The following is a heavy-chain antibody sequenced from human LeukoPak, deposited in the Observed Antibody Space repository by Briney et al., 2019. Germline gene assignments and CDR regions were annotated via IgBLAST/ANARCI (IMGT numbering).Heavy chain of an antibody. Sequence: SETLSLTCTVSGDSISSGYYWSWIRQPPGKGLEWIGYIYYSGSTNYNPSLKSRVTISVDTSKNQFSLTLNSVTAADTAVYYCARVITVRGVIFDYWGQGTLVTVSS. D-gene: IGHD3-16*01. CDR3: ARVITVRGVIFDY. J-gene: IGHJ4*02. V-gene: IGHV4-61*01. CDR2: IYYSGST. CDR1: GDSISSGYY.